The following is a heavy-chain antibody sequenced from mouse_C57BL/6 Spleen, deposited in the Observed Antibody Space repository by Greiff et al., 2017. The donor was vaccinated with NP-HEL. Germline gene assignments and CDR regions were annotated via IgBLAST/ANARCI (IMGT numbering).Heavy chain of an antibody. CDR2: ISYDGSN. CDR3: ARGYYDYEGYFDV. J-gene: IGHJ1*03. V-gene: IGHV3-6*01. CDR1: GYSITSGYY. D-gene: IGHD2-4*01. Sequence: EVKLMESGPGLVKPSQSLSLTCSVTGYSITSGYYWNWIRQFPGNKLEWMGYISYDGSNNYNPSLKNRISITRDTSKNQFFLKLNSVTTEDTATYYCARGYYDYEGYFDVWGTGTTVTVSS.